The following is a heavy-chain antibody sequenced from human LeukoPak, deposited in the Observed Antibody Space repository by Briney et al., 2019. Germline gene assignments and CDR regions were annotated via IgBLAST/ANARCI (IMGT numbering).Heavy chain of an antibody. CDR2: IGIAGDT. D-gene: IGHD3-22*01. CDR3: ARDDASSGPDY. CDR1: GFTFSSYD. J-gene: IGHJ4*02. Sequence: PGGSLRLSCAASGFTFSSYDMHWVRQTTGKGLEWVSSIGIAGDTYYPGSVKGRLTISRDNSKSTLYLQMNSLRAEDTAVYYCARDDASSGPDYWGQGTLVTVSS. V-gene: IGHV3-13*01.